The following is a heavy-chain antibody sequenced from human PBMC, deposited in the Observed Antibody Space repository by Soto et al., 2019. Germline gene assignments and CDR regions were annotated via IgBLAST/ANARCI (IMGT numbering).Heavy chain of an antibody. CDR3: AKVMVVVVQDYFDY. CDR2: IRGFSPYT. CDR1: GFTFSNSW. D-gene: IGHD3-22*01. Sequence: PGGSLRLSCAASGFTFSNSWMTWVRQAPGKGLEWVSAIRGFSPYTFYADSVKGRFTISRDNAKNSLYLQMNSLRAEDTAVYYCAKVMVVVVQDYFDYWGQGTLVTVSS. J-gene: IGHJ4*02. V-gene: IGHV3-21*04.